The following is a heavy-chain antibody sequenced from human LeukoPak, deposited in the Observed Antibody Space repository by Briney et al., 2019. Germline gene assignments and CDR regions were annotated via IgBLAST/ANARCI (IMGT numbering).Heavy chain of an antibody. D-gene: IGHD1-26*01. J-gene: IGHJ4*02. CDR1: GFTVSSNY. CDR3: AKVGVTGWYFDY. V-gene: IGHV3-53*01. Sequence: GGSLRLSCAASGFTVSSNYMSWVRQAPGKGLEWVSVIYSGGSTYYADSVKGRFTISRDNSKNTLYLQVNSLRAEDTAVYYCAKVGVTGWYFDYWGQGALVTVSS. CDR2: IYSGGST.